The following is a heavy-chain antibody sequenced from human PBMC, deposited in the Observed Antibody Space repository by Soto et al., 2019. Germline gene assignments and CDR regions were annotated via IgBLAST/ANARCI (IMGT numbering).Heavy chain of an antibody. CDR3: AREEYNWNYDYYYGMDV. V-gene: IGHV5-10-1*01. CDR2: IDPSDSYT. CDR1: GYSLTSYW. D-gene: IGHD1-20*01. Sequence: PGESLKISCKGSGYSLTSYWISWVRQMPGKGLEWMGRIDPSDSYTKYSPSFQGHVTMSADKSISTAYLQWSSLKASDTAMYYCAREEYNWNYDYYYGMDVWGQGTTVTVSS. J-gene: IGHJ6*02.